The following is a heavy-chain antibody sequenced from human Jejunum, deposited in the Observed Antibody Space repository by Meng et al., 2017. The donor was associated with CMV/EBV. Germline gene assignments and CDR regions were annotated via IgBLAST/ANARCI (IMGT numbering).Heavy chain of an antibody. V-gene: IGHV3-74*01. D-gene: IGHD2-21*02. CDR1: RFTFSNYW. CDR3: ARDNDFYFFDI. Sequence: CAASRFTFSNYWMHWARQAPGEGLVWISRIKGDGSHTIYADSVEGRFTISRDNAKNTLYLQMNRLRVEDTAVYYCARDNDFYFFDIWGQGTTVTVSS. CDR2: IKGDGSHT. J-gene: IGHJ3*02.